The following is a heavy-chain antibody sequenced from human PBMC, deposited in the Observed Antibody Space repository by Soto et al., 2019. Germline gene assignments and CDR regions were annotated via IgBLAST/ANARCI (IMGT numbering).Heavy chain of an antibody. J-gene: IGHJ5*02. CDR3: ARRSPASSYYDYAGNNWFDP. V-gene: IGHV4-39*01. Sequence: SEILSLTCTVSDDSITSGAYYWGLIRQPPGKGLEWIGTIQYRGSTYYNPSLKSQVTMSLDTSKNQYSLRLSSVTAADTAVYYCARRSPASSYYDYAGNNWFDPWGQGTLVTVSS. CDR2: IQYRGST. D-gene: IGHD3-16*01. CDR1: DDSITSGAYY.